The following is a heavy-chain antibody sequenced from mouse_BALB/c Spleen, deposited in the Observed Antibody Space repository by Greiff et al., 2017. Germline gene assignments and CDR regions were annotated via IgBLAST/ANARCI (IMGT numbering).Heavy chain of an antibody. CDR1: GYAFSSYW. CDR2: IYPGDGDT. Sequence: QVQLQQSGAELVRPGSSVKISCKASGYAFSSYWMNWVKQRPGQGLEWIGQIYPGDGDTNYNGKFKGKATLTADKSSSTAYMQLSSLTSEDSAVYFCARRRQNYPYFDYWGQGTTLTVSS. V-gene: IGHV1-80*01. CDR3: ARRRQNYPYFDY. D-gene: IGHD2-1*01. J-gene: IGHJ2*01.